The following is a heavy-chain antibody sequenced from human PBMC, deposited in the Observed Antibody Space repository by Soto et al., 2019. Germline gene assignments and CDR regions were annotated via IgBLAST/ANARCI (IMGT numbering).Heavy chain of an antibody. Sequence: PSETLSLTCTVSGGSISSSTYYWGWLRQPPGKGLEWIGSIYSSGSTYYNPSLKSRVTISVDTSKNQFSLKLSSVTAADTAVYYCATPVTSGYQALEVWGQGTMVTVSS. CDR3: ATPVTSGYQALEV. CDR2: IYSSGST. J-gene: IGHJ3*01. CDR1: GGSISSSTYY. D-gene: IGHD3-22*01. V-gene: IGHV4-39*01.